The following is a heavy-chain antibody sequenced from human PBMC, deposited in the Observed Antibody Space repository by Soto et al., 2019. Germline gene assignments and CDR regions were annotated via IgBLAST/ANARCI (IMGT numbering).Heavy chain of an antibody. V-gene: IGHV4-30-4*01. Sequence: SETLSLTCTVSGGSISSGDYYWSWIRQPPGKDLEWIGYIYYSGSTYYNPSLKRRVTISVDTSKNQFSLKLSSVTAADTAVYYCARGTDPYYYGSGSPHFDYWGQGTLVTVSS. J-gene: IGHJ4*02. CDR3: ARGTDPYYYGSGSPHFDY. D-gene: IGHD3-10*01. CDR2: IYYSGST. CDR1: GGSISSGDYY.